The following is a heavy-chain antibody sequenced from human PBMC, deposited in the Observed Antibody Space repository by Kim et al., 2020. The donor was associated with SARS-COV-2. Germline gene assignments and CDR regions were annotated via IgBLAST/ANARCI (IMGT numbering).Heavy chain of an antibody. Sequence: SVKVSCKASGGTFSSYAISWVRQAPGQGLEWMGGIIPIFGTANYAQKFQGRVTITADESTSTAYMELSSLRSEDTAVYYCARGPWVRGAYYYGMDVWGQGTTVTVSS. J-gene: IGHJ6*02. D-gene: IGHD3-10*01. CDR2: IIPIFGTA. V-gene: IGHV1-69*13. CDR3: ARGPWVRGAYYYGMDV. CDR1: GGTFSSYA.